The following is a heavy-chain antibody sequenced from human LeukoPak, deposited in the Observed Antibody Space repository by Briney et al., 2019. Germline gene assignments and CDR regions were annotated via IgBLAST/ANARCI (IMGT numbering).Heavy chain of an antibody. CDR1: GFTFSSYA. D-gene: IGHD3-22*01. V-gene: IGHV3-23*01. CDR3: AKRARTYYYDSSGRGGVFDI. J-gene: IGHJ3*02. Sequence: AGGSLRLSCAASGFTFSSYAMTWVRQAPGKGLEWVSAISGSGDSTYYADSVKGRFTISRDNSKNTLYLQMNSLRAEDTAVYYCAKRARTYYYDSSGRGGVFDIWGKGKMVTVSS. CDR2: ISGSGDST.